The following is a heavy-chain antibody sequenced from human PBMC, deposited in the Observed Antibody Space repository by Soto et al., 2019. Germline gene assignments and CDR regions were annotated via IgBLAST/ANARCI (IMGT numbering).Heavy chain of an antibody. CDR2: VSPAGRNT. J-gene: IGHJ4*02. D-gene: IGHD6-19*01. V-gene: IGHV3-30*18. Sequence: VQLVESGGGVVQPGRSLRLSCAASGFTFSDYAMHWVRQAPGKGLEWVAVVSPAGRNTHYADSVKGRFTISSDSFTSTVALEMTGLRAEDTAVYYLAKGGRQWLVTSDFNYWGQGALVTVSS. CDR1: GFTFSDYA. CDR3: AKGGRQWLVTSDFNY.